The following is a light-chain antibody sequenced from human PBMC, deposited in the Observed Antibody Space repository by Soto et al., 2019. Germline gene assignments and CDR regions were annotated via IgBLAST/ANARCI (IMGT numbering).Light chain of an antibody. CDR3: QQYNGYSWT. Sequence: EIVLTQSPATLSLSPGERATLSCRASQPVSNKLAWYQHKPGQAPRLLIYDTFNRATGIPDRFSGSGSRTDFTLTIYSLQPDDFATYYCQQYNGYSWTFGQGTKVDIK. J-gene: IGKJ1*01. V-gene: IGKV3-11*01. CDR2: DTF. CDR1: QPVSNK.